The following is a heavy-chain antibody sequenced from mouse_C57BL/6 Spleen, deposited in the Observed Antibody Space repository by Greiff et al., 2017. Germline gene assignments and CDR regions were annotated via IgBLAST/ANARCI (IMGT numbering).Heavy chain of an antibody. V-gene: IGHV5-9-1*02. CDR1: GFTFSSYA. J-gene: IGHJ1*03. D-gene: IGHD2-4*01. CDR2: ISSGGDYI. CDR3: TRIYYDYPYRWFDV. Sequence: EVQVVESGEGLVKPGGSLKLSCAASGFTFSSYAMSWVRQTPEQSLEWVAYISSGGDYIYYADTVKGRFTISGDNARNTLYMQMSRLKSEDTAMYYCTRIYYDYPYRWFDVWGTGTTVTVSA.